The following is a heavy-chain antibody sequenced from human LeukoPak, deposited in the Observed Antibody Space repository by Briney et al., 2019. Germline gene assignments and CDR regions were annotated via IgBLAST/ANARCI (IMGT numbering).Heavy chain of an antibody. CDR3: ARDLSRISYYDILTGPYDWFDP. CDR2: IGAYNGNR. CDR1: GYTFTSYG. V-gene: IGHV1-18*01. Sequence: ASVKVSCKASGYTFTSYGISWVRQAPGQGLEWMGWIGAYNGNRNYAQKLQGRVTMTTDTSTSTAYMELRSLRSDDTAVYYCARDLSRISYYDILTGPYDWFDPWGQGTLVTVSS. J-gene: IGHJ5*02. D-gene: IGHD3-9*01.